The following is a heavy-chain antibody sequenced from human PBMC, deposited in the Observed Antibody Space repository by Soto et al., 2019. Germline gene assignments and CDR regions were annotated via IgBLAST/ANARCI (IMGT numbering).Heavy chain of an antibody. J-gene: IGHJ4*02. D-gene: IGHD4-17*01. Sequence: TLCLPCTVSGGYISSGSYYWNWIRQHPEKGLEWIGYIYYSGSTYYSPSLKSRLIISVDTSKNQFSLKLNSVTAAETAVYYCARSPTMTTVLDYWGQGTLVTVSS. CDR1: GGYISSGSYY. CDR2: IYYSGST. CDR3: ARSPTMTTVLDY. V-gene: IGHV4-31*03.